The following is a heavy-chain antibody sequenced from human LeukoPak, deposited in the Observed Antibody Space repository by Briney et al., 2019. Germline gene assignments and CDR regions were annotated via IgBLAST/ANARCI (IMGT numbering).Heavy chain of an antibody. D-gene: IGHD2/OR15-2a*01. CDR2: ISYDATNK. Sequence: GGSLRLSCAASGFTFSSYAMHWVRQAPGKGLEWVAGISYDATNKYYTDSVKGRFTISRDNSKSTLYLQMNSLRAEDTAVYYCARSYCDRTTCYGMDVWGQGTTVTVSS. CDR1: GFTFSSYA. J-gene: IGHJ6*02. CDR3: ARSYCDRTTCYGMDV. V-gene: IGHV3-30-3*01.